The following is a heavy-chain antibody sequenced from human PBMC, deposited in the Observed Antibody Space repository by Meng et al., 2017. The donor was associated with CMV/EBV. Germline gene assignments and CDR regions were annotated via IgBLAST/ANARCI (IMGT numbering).Heavy chain of an antibody. CDR1: GFTFSRYW. Sequence: GESLKISCAASGFTFSRYWMSWVRQAPGKGLEWVANIKQDGSEKYYVDSVKGRFTISRDNAKNSLYLQMNSLRAEDTAVYYCARDGAEDDYSKSNYYYYYGMDVWGQGTTVTVSS. V-gene: IGHV3-7*01. CDR3: ARDGAEDDYSKSNYYYYYGMDV. D-gene: IGHD4-11*01. CDR2: IKQDGSEK. J-gene: IGHJ6*02.